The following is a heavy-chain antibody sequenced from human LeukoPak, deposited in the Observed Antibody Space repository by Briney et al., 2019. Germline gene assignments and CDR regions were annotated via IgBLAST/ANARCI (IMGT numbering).Heavy chain of an antibody. CDR3: ARDLAAAGKHYYYYYYMDV. D-gene: IGHD6-13*01. J-gene: IGHJ6*03. CDR1: GGSFSGYY. CDR2: INHSGST. V-gene: IGHV4-34*01. Sequence: SETLSLTCAVYGGSFSGYYWSWIRQPPGKGLEWIGEINHSGSTNYNPSLKSRVTISVNTSKNQFSLKLSSVTAADTAVYYCARDLAAAGKHYYYYYYMDVWGKGTTVTVSS.